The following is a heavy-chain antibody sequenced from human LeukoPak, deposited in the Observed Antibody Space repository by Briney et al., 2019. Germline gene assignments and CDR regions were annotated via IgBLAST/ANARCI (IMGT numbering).Heavy chain of an antibody. Sequence: PGRSLRLSCAASGFTFSSYAMHWVRQAPGKGLEWVAVISYDGSNKYYADSVKGRFTISRDNSKNTLYLQMNSLRAEDTAVYYCAKDRGGGLVVNPTYYYYMDVWGKGTTVTVSS. V-gene: IGHV3-30-3*01. D-gene: IGHD2-21*01. J-gene: IGHJ6*03. CDR3: AKDRGGGLVVNPTYYYYMDV. CDR1: GFTFSSYA. CDR2: ISYDGSNK.